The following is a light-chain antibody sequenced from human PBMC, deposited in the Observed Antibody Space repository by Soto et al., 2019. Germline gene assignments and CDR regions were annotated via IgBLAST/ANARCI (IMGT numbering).Light chain of an antibody. Sequence: QSALTQPASVSGSPGQSITISCTGTSSDVGGHNYVSWYQHHPGKAPKLMIYEVSNRPSGVSTRFSGSKSGNTASLTISGLQAEDEADYHCSSFSSTTTLYVFGTGTKLT. J-gene: IGLJ1*01. CDR1: SSDVGGHNY. CDR3: SSFSSTTTLYV. V-gene: IGLV2-14*01. CDR2: EVS.